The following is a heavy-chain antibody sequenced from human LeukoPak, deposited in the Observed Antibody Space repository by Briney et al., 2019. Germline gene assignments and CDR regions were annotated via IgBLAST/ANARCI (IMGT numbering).Heavy chain of an antibody. CDR2: INPNSGGA. D-gene: IGHD2-2*01. Sequence: ASVKVSCKASGYTFTGYYIHWVRQAPGQGLEWMGWINPNSGGANYAQKYQGRVTMTRDTSISTAYMELSRLRSDDTAVYYCTRTTYCSSTSCRKGFDYWGQGTLVTVSS. CDR1: GYTFTGYY. J-gene: IGHJ4*02. V-gene: IGHV1-2*02. CDR3: TRTTYCSSTSCRKGFDY.